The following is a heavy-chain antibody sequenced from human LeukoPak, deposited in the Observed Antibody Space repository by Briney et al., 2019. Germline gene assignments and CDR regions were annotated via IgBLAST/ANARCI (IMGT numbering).Heavy chain of an antibody. J-gene: IGHJ4*02. CDR1: GGSISYYY. CDR3: ANGTDADKTGH. D-gene: IGHD5-24*01. V-gene: IGHV4-59*03. CDR2: IYDTGNT. Sequence: PSETLSLTCTVSGGSISYYYWSWIRQPPGKGLEWIGCIYDTGNTNYNPSLKSRVTISLDTSKNQFSLELSSVTAGDTAVYYCANGTDADKTGHWDQGTSATVSS.